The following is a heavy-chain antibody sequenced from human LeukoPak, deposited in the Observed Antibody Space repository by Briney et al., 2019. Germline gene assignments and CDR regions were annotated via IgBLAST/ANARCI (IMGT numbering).Heavy chain of an antibody. Sequence: PGGSLRLSCAASGFTVSSNEMSWVRQAPGKGLEWVSSISGGSTHYTDSVKGRFTISRDNSKNTLYLQMNSLRGEDTAVYYCVMGATTSGWFDPWGQGTLVTVSS. D-gene: IGHD1-26*01. CDR2: ISGGST. CDR1: GFTVSSNE. J-gene: IGHJ5*02. V-gene: IGHV3-38-3*01. CDR3: VMGATTSGWFDP.